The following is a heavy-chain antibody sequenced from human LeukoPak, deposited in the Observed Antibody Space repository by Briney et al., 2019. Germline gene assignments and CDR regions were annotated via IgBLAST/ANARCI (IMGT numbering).Heavy chain of an antibody. CDR1: GFAFSSFA. J-gene: IGHJ4*02. CDR2: ISGSGGRT. V-gene: IGHV3-23*01. Sequence: GGSLRLSCAASGFAFSSFAMSWVRQAPGKGLEWVSAISGSGGRTNYADSVKGRFTISRDNSKNTLFLQINSLRAEDTVVYYCVKDFSQLDNWGQGTLVTVSS. CDR3: VKDFSQLDN.